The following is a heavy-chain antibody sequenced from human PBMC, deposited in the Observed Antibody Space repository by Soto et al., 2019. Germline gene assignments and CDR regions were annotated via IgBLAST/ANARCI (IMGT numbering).Heavy chain of an antibody. CDR2: ISASGGKP. V-gene: IGHV3-23*01. D-gene: IGHD4-4*01. CDR3: AKAGDYSKYYLDY. Sequence: PGGSLRLSCAASGFTFRSYTMSWVRQAPGKGLEWISSISASGGKPSYADSVQGRFIISRDNPKNTLYLQMSSLRAEDTAIYYCAKAGDYSKYYLDYWGQGTLVTVSS. CDR1: GFTFRSYT. J-gene: IGHJ4*02.